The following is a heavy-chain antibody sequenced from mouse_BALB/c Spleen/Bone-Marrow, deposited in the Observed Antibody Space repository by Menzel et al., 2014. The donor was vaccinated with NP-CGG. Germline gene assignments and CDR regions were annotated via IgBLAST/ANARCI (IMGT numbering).Heavy chain of an antibody. CDR3: AGGNYRFAY. Sequence: EVQLPQSGAELVRPGALVKLSCQASGFNIKDYYMHWVKQRPEQGLEWIGWIDPENGTTIYDPKFQGKASITADTSSKTAYLQRSSLTSEDTAVYYCAGGNYRFAYWGQGTLVTVSA. V-gene: IGHV14-1*02. CDR1: GFNIKDYY. D-gene: IGHD2-1*01. J-gene: IGHJ3*01. CDR2: IDPENGTT.